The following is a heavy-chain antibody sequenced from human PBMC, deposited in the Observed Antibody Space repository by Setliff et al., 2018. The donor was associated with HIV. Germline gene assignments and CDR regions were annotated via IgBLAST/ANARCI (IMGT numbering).Heavy chain of an antibody. Sequence: SVKVSCKASGGTFSSYAISWVRQAPGQGLEWMGGIIPILGIANYAQKFQGRVTITADKSTSTAYMELSSLRSEDTAVYYCAREGNFWRVFDPWGQGTLVTVSS. CDR1: GGTFSSYA. J-gene: IGHJ5*02. V-gene: IGHV1-69*10. CDR2: IIPILGIA. CDR3: AREGNFWRVFDP. D-gene: IGHD3-3*01.